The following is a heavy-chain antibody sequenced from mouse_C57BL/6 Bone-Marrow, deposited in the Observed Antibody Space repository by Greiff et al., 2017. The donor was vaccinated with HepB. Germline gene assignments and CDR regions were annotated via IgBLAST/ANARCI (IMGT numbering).Heavy chain of an antibody. Sequence: EVQLQQSGAELVKPGASVKLSCTASGFNIKDYYMHWVKQRTEQGLEWIGRIVPEDGETKYSPKFPGKATITADTSSNTAYLQLSSLTSEDTAVYYCAPFGNFYWYFDVWGTGTTVTVSS. D-gene: IGHD2-1*01. CDR2: IVPEDGET. V-gene: IGHV14-2*01. J-gene: IGHJ1*03. CDR1: GFNIKDYY. CDR3: APFGNFYWYFDV.